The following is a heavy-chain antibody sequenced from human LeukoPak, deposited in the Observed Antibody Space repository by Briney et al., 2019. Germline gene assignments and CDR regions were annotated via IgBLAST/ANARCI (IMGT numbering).Heavy chain of an antibody. D-gene: IGHD1-1*01. Sequence: SETLSLTCTVSGASISADDYYWSWIRQLPGKGPEWIGYIYYSGSTYYNPSLKSRVTILVDTSKSQFYMKLSSVTAADTAVYYCARDTYQLYFDRWGPGTLVAVSS. V-gene: IGHV4-31*03. J-gene: IGHJ4*02. CDR3: ARDTYQLYFDR. CDR1: GASISADDYY. CDR2: IYYSGST.